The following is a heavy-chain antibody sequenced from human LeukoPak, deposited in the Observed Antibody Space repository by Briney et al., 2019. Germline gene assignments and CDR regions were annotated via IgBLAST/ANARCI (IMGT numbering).Heavy chain of an antibody. CDR1: GFTFSSYG. D-gene: IGHD2-21*01. Sequence: GGSLRLSCAASGFTFSSYGMHWVRQAPGKGLEWVSAISGSGGSTYYADSVKGRFTISRDNSKNTLYLQMNSLRAEDTAKYYCAKDNCGGDCYYADWYFDLWGRGTLVTVSS. V-gene: IGHV3-23*01. J-gene: IGHJ2*01. CDR2: ISGSGGST. CDR3: AKDNCGGDCYYADWYFDL.